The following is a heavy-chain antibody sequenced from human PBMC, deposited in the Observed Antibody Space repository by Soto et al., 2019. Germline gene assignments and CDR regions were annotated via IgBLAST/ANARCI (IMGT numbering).Heavy chain of an antibody. Sequence: EVQLVESGGGLVQPGGSLRLSCAASGFTFSSYWMSWVRQAPGKGLEWVANIKQDGSEKYYVDSVKGRFTISRDNAKNSLYLQMNSLRAEDTAVYYCARSGDIVVVPENWFDPWGQGTLVTVSS. CDR3: ARSGDIVVVPENWFDP. D-gene: IGHD2-2*01. V-gene: IGHV3-7*03. CDR1: GFTFSSYW. CDR2: IKQDGSEK. J-gene: IGHJ5*02.